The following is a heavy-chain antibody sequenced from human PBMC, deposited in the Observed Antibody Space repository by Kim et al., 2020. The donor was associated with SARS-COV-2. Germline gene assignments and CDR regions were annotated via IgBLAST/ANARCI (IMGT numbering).Heavy chain of an antibody. Sequence: ASVKVSCKASGYTFTSYDINWVRQATGQGLEWMGWMNANSGNTGYAQKFQGRVTMTRNTSISTAYMELSSLRSDDTAVYYCARGLEYGDFKNFDYWGQGTLLTVAS. D-gene: IGHD4-17*01. CDR1: GYTFTSYD. J-gene: IGHJ4*02. V-gene: IGHV1-8*02. CDR2: MNANSGNT. CDR3: ARGLEYGDFKNFDY.